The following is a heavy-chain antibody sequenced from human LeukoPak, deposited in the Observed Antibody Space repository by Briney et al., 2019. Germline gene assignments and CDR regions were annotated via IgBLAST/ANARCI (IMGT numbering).Heavy chain of an antibody. CDR3: AMGYSSSSFSYYFDY. Sequence: ASVTVSCKASVGTFSSYAISWVRQAPGQGLEWVGGIIPIFGTANYAQKFQGRVTITTDESTSTAYMELSSLRSEDTAVYYCAMGYSSSSFSYYFDYWGQGTLVTVSS. V-gene: IGHV1-69*05. D-gene: IGHD6-6*01. CDR1: VGTFSSYA. J-gene: IGHJ4*02. CDR2: IIPIFGTA.